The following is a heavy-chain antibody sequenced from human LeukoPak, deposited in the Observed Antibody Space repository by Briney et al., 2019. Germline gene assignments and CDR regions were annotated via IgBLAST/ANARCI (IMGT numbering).Heavy chain of an antibody. Sequence: GGPLRLSCAASGFTFDDYAMFWVRQAPGKGLEWVSLITGNSGSRDYAESVKGRFTISRDNNKNSLYLQMNSLRTEDTALYYCVKDISGAGAFAWGRGTLVTVSS. CDR1: GFTFDDYA. CDR2: ITGNSGSR. V-gene: IGHV3-43*02. J-gene: IGHJ4*02. CDR3: VKDISGAGAFA. D-gene: IGHD2/OR15-2a*01.